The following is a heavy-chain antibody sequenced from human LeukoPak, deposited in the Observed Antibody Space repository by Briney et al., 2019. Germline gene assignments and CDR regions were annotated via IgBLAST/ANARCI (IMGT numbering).Heavy chain of an antibody. CDR2: INHSGST. V-gene: IGHV4-34*01. Sequence: SETLSLTCAVYGGPFSGYYWSWIRQPPGKGLEWIGEINHSGSTNYNPSLKSRVTISVDTSKNQFSLKLSSVTAADTAVYYCARGRILRLIDYWGQGTLVTVSS. CDR3: ARGRILRLIDY. J-gene: IGHJ4*02. CDR1: GGPFSGYY. D-gene: IGHD2-15*01.